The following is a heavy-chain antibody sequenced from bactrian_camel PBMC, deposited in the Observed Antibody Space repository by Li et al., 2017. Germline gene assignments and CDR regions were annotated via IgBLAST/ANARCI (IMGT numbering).Heavy chain of an antibody. Sequence: VQLVESGGGLVQPGGSLRLSCTVSGFTFANYAMTWVRQAPGKGLEWVSSISGSSRTYYSNSVKGRCTIARDNTKNTVYLQMISLESEDTALYYCATDEMYYKENDLVFGYWGQGTQVTVS. CDR1: GFTFANYA. CDR3: ATDEMYYKENDLVFGY. D-gene: IGHD2*01. CDR2: ISGSSRT. J-gene: IGHJ6*01. V-gene: IGHV3S10*01.